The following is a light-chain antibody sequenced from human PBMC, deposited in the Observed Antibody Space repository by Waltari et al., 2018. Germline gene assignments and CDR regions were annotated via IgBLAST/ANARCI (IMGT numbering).Light chain of an antibody. CDR1: SSDVGSYNL. V-gene: IGLV2-23*01. CDR3: CSYAGSRV. CDR2: EGS. J-gene: IGLJ3*02. Sequence: QSALTQPASVSGSPGQLITISCTGTSSDVGSYNLVSWYQQHPGKAPKLMIYEGSKRPSGVSNRFSDSKSGNTASLTISGLQAEDEADYYCCSYAGSRVFGGGTKLTVL.